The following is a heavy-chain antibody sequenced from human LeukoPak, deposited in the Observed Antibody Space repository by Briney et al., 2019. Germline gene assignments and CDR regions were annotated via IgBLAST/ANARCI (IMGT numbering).Heavy chain of an antibody. CDR3: ARARSVAVVVTAIGSWYFDL. D-gene: IGHD2-21*02. V-gene: IGHV4-34*01. CDR2: INHSGST. J-gene: IGHJ2*01. CDR1: GGSISSYY. Sequence: SETLSLTCTVSGGSISSYYWSWIRQPPGKGLEWIGEINHSGSTNYNPSLKSRVTISVDTSKNQFSLKLSSVTAADTAVYYCARARSVAVVVTAIGSWYFDLWGRGTLVTVSS.